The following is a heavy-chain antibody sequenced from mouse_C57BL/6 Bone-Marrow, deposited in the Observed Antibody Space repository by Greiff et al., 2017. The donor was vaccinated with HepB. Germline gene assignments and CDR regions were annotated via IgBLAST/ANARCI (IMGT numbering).Heavy chain of an antibody. CDR2: IRLKSDNYAT. V-gene: IGHV6-3*01. D-gene: IGHD2-3*01. Sequence: EVKLMESGGGLVQPGGSMKLSCVASGFTFSNYWMNWVRQSPEKGLEWVAQIRLKSDNYATHYAESVKGRFTISRDDSKSSVYLQMNNLRAEDTGIYYCTGGWSPHYYAMDYWGQGTSVTVSS. CDR3: TGGWSPHYYAMDY. J-gene: IGHJ4*01. CDR1: GFTFSNYW.